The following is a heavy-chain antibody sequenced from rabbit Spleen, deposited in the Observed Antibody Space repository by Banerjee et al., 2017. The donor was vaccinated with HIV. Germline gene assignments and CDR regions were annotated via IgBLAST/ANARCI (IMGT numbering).Heavy chain of an antibody. D-gene: IGHD1-1*01. Sequence: QEQLEESGGGLVQPEGSLALTCKASGFSFSGILYMCWVRQAPGKGLEWIACIDTGDADTYFANWAKGRFTISKTSSTTVTLQMTSLTAADTATYFCARDTSTSFSSYGMDLWGQGTLVTVS. CDR1: GFSFSGILY. J-gene: IGHJ3*01. CDR2: IDTGDADT. V-gene: IGHV1S45*01. CDR3: ARDTSTSFSSYGMDL.